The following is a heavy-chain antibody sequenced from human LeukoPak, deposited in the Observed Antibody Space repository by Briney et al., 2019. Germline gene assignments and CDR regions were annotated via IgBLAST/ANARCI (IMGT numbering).Heavy chain of an antibody. CDR3: ARGRGAARHFDY. CDR2: MNPNSGNR. J-gene: IGHJ4*02. CDR1: GYTFTSYD. Sequence: GASVKVSCKASGYTFTSYDINWVRQATGQGLEWMGWMNPNSGNRGYAKKLQGRVTMNRNTYKSTAYVELKSMRSEDAAVYYCARGRGAARHFDYWGQGTLVTVSS. V-gene: IGHV1-8*01. D-gene: IGHD6-6*01.